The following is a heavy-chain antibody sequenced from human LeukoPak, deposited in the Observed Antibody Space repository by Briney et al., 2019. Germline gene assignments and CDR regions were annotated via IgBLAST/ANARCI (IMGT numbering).Heavy chain of an antibody. V-gene: IGHV4-34*01. CDR3: ARKEGGQLVNTRRWFDP. CDR2: INHSGST. CDR1: NGSFSGYY. Sequence: SETLSLTCAVYNGSFSGYYWSWIRQTPGKGLERIGEINHSGSTNYNPSLKSRVTISVATSKKQFSLKVRSVTAADTAVYYCARKEGGQLVNTRRWFDPWGQGTLVTVSS. J-gene: IGHJ5*02. D-gene: IGHD6-13*01.